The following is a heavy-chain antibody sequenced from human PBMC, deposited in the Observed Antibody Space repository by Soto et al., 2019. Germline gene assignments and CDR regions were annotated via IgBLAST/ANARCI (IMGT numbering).Heavy chain of an antibody. CDR2: IDPSDSYT. J-gene: IGHJ6*02. Sequence: GESLKISCKGSGYSFTSYWISWVRQMPGKGLEWMGRIDPSDSYTNYSPSFQGHVTISADKSISTAYLQWSSLKASDTAMYYCASGYSGYDPYYYYYYGMEVWGQGTTVTVSS. CDR1: GYSFTSYW. V-gene: IGHV5-10-1*01. CDR3: ASGYSGYDPYYYYYYGMEV. D-gene: IGHD5-12*01.